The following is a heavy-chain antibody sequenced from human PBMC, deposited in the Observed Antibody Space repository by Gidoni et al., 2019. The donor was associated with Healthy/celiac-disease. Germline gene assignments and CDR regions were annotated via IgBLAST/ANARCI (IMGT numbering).Heavy chain of an antibody. CDR3: ANPPLGSGWYYFDY. D-gene: IGHD6-19*01. J-gene: IGHJ4*02. Sequence: EVQLLESGGGLVQPGGSLRLSCAASGFTFSSYAMSWVRQAPGKGLDWFSAISGSGGSTYYADSVKGRFTISRDNSKNTLYLQMNSLRAEDTAVYYCANPPLGSGWYYFDYWGQGTLVTVSS. V-gene: IGHV3-23*01. CDR1: GFTFSSYA. CDR2: ISGSGGST.